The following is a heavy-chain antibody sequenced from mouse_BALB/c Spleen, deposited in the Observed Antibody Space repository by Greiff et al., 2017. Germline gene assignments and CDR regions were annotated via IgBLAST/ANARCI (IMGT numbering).Heavy chain of an antibody. CDR2: INPSNGRT. Sequence: QDHVKQPGAELVKPGASVKLSCKASGYTFTSYWMHWVKQRPGQGLEWIGEINPSNGRTNYNEKFKSKATLTVDKSSSTAYMQLSSLTSEDSAVYYCARWNSYAMDYWGQGTSVTVSS. J-gene: IGHJ4*01. CDR1: GYTFTSYW. V-gene: IGHV1S81*02. CDR3: ARWNSYAMDY.